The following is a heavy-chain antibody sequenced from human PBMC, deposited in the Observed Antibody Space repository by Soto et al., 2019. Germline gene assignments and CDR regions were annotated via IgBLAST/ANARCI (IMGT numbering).Heavy chain of an antibody. CDR2: ISSSSSTI. Sequence: PGGSLRLSCAASGFTFSSYSMNWVRQAPGKGLEWVSYISSSSSTIYYADSVKGRFTISRDNAKNPLYLQMNSLRAEDTAVYYCARDLNLGSFDYWGQGTLVTVSS. CDR1: GFTFSSYS. J-gene: IGHJ4*02. CDR3: ARDLNLGSFDY. V-gene: IGHV3-48*01.